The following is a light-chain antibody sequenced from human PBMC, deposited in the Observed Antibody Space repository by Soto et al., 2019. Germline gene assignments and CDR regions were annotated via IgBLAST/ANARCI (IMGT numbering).Light chain of an antibody. CDR1: SSDVGDYNY. J-gene: IGLJ2*01. CDR2: DVS. V-gene: IGLV2-14*01. CDR3: SSYTSSSTV. Sequence: QSALTQPASVSGSPGQSVTISCTGTSSDVGDYNYVSWYQQHPGKAPKLMIYDVSNRPSGVANRFSGTKAGNTASLTISGLYEEDEADYCCSSYTSSSTVFGGGTKVTVL.